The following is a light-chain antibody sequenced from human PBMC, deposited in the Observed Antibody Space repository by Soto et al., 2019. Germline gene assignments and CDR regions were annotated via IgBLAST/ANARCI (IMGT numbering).Light chain of an antibody. CDR2: KAS. CDR1: QSISSW. CDR3: QQYNSYSWT. Sequence: DIQMTQSPSTLSASVVDRVTITCLASQSISSWLAWYQQKPGKAPKLLIYKASSLESGVPSRFSGSGSGTEFTLTISSLQPDDFATYYCQQYNSYSWTCGQGTKVDIK. J-gene: IGKJ1*01. V-gene: IGKV1-5*03.